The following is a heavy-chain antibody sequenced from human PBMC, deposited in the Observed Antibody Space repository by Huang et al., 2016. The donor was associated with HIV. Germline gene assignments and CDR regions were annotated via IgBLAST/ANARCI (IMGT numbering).Heavy chain of an antibody. CDR3: ARHREGPVAYYSGWGSHLNYMDV. D-gene: IGHD3-10*01. Sequence: QLLLQESGPGLVKPSEALALTCAVSGGSIRSSDYHWGWIRQPPGKGLGWIGSIYYNGSTPYSPSLKSRVTMAVDTSKNLFFLNLTSMTAADTAVYYCARHREGPVAYYSGWGSHLNYMDVWGRGRTVVVSS. CDR2: IYYNGST. CDR1: GGSIRSSDYH. J-gene: IGHJ6*03. V-gene: IGHV4-39*01.